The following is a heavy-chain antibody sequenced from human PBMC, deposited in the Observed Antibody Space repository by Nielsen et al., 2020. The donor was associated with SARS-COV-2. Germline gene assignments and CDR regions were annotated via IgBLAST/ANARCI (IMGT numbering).Heavy chain of an antibody. CDR2: IYYSGST. CDR3: AHHVWVRGVSQSDWFDP. CDR1: GGSIRSSPYY. Sequence: SETLSLTCSVSGGSIRSSPYYWGWIRQPPGKGLEWIGSIYYSGSTTYNPSLESRVTISVDTSQNQFSLRLSLATAADTAVYYCAHHVWVRGVSQSDWFDPWGQGTLVTVSS. V-gene: IGHV4-39*01. D-gene: IGHD3-10*01. J-gene: IGHJ5*02.